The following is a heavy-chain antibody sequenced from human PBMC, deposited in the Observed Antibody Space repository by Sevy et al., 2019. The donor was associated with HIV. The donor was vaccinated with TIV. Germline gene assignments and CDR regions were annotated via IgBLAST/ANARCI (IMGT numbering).Heavy chain of an antibody. J-gene: IGHJ5*02. CDR2: MYSGGSP. CDR3: AGGYCGGGSCTAFDP. CDR1: GFSISNNY. D-gene: IGHD2-15*01. Sequence: GGSLRLSCAASGFSISNNYTAWVRQAPGKGLEWVSVMYSGGSPYYADSVKGRFALSRDMSKNTGYLQMKSLIAEDTAVYYCAGGYCGGGSCTAFDPWGQGTLVTVSS. V-gene: IGHV3-53*01.